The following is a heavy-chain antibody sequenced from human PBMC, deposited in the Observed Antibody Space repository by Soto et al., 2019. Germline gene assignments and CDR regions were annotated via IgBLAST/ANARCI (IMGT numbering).Heavy chain of an antibody. CDR3: ARANYDFWSGPRPYYYGMDV. D-gene: IGHD3-3*01. CDR1: GGTFSSYA. V-gene: IGHV1-69*06. J-gene: IGHJ6*02. CDR2: IIPIFGTA. Sequence: QVQLVQSGAEVKKPGSSVKVSCKASGGTFSSYAISWVRQAPGQGLEWMGGIIPIFGTANYAQKFQGRVTITADKSTSTAYMELSSLRSEDTAMYYCARANYDFWSGPRPYYYGMDVWGQGTTVTVSS.